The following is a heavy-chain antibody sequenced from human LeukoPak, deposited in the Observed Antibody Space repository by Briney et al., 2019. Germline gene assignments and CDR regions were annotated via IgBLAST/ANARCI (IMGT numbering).Heavy chain of an antibody. J-gene: IGHJ4*02. Sequence: GGSLRLSCAASGFTFSSYSMNWVRQAPGKGLEWVSSISSSSSYIYYADSVKGRFTISRDNAKNSLYLQMNSLRAEDTAVYYCARDKVSVVAAIDSWGQGTLVTVSS. CDR3: ARDKVSVVAAIDS. D-gene: IGHD2-15*01. V-gene: IGHV3-21*01. CDR2: ISSSSSYI. CDR1: GFTFSSYS.